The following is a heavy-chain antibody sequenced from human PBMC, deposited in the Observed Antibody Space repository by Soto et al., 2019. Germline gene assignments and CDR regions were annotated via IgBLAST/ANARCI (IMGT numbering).Heavy chain of an antibody. CDR3: ARESEDLSSNLDY. CDR2: IISTNNYI. V-gene: IGHV3-21*06. CDR1: GFNYTGYS. Sequence: GGSLRLACAASGFNYTGYSMNWVRHAPGKGLEWVASIISTNNYIYYGESLKGRLTISRDNAKNSMYLQMNILRAEDTAVYYCARESEDLSSNLDYWGQGT. J-gene: IGHJ4*02.